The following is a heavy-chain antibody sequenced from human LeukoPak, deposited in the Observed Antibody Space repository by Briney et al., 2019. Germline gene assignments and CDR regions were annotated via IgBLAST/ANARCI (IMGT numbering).Heavy chain of an antibody. Sequence: SETLSLTCTVSGGSISSSSYYWGWIRQPPGKGLEWIGSIYYSGSTYYNPSLKSRVTISVDTSKNQFSLELSSVTAADTAVYYCARLGDRGLSYGMDVWGQGTTVTVSS. J-gene: IGHJ6*02. V-gene: IGHV4-39*01. CDR2: IYYSGST. CDR3: ARLGDRGLSYGMDV. CDR1: GGSISSSSYY.